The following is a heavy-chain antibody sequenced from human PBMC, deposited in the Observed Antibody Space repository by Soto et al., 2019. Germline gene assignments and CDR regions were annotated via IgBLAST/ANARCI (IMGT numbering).Heavy chain of an antibody. CDR3: ASRSYYDFWSGYLL. CDR1: GGSISSSSYY. D-gene: IGHD3-3*01. Sequence: TSETLSLTCTVSGGSISSSSYYWGWIRQPPGKGLEWIGSIYYSGSTYYNPSLKSRVTISVDTSKNQFSLKLSSVTAADTAVYYCASRSYYDFWSGYLLWGQGTLVTVSS. CDR2: IYYSGST. J-gene: IGHJ4*02. V-gene: IGHV4-39*01.